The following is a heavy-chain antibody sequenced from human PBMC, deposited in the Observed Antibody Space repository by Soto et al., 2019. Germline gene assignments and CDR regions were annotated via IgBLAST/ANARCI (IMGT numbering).Heavy chain of an antibody. Sequence: GGXLRLSCAASGFTFSTYGMHWVRQAPGKGLEWVAFISYDGSNKYYADSVKGRFTISRDNSKNTLYLQMNSLRAEDTAVYYCAKDESSGGTCYGYWGQGTLVTVSS. CDR1: GFTFSTYG. J-gene: IGHJ4*02. CDR3: AKDESSGGTCYGY. V-gene: IGHV3-30*18. D-gene: IGHD2-15*01. CDR2: ISYDGSNK.